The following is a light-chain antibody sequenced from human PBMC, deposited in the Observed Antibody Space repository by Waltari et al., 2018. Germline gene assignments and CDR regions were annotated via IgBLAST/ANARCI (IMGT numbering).Light chain of an antibody. J-gene: IGKJ4*01. Sequence: DIVMTQSPDSLAVSLGERATINCKSSQSVLYSSNNKNYLAWYHQKPGQPPKLVIYWASTRESGVPDRFSGSGSETDFTLTISSLQAEDVAVYYCQQYYSKPLTFGGGTKVEIK. CDR2: WAS. V-gene: IGKV4-1*01. CDR1: QSVLYSSNNKNY. CDR3: QQYYSKPLT.